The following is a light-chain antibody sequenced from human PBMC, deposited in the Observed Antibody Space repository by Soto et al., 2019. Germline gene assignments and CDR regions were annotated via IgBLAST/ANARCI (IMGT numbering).Light chain of an antibody. J-gene: IGLJ3*02. V-gene: IGLV1-40*01. CDR2: GNR. CDR1: TSNLGAGYD. CDR3: LAYDYILTASV. Sequence: QSVLTQPPSVSGAPGQRVTLSCTGNTSNLGAGYDVHWYQQLPSAAPKLVIFGNRNRPSWVPERFSGSKSGTSASLAITGLQAEDEDDYYCLAYDYILTASVFGGGTKVTVL.